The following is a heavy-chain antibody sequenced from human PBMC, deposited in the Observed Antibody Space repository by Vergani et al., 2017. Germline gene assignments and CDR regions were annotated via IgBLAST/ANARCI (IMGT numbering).Heavy chain of an antibody. CDR1: GFTFNHYA. J-gene: IGHJ6*03. Sequence: VQLLESGGDLVQPGGSLRLSCAASGFTFNHYAMNWVRQAPGKGLEWVAIIYYDGSKKYYADSVKGRFTISRDNSRNTLDLLMSSLRAEDTAIYYCVREGSYCGSTTCRNPSYVYYYHMDVWGEGTTVTVSS. CDR2: IYYDGSKK. D-gene: IGHD2-21*01. CDR3: VREGSYCGSTTCRNPSYVYYYHMDV. V-gene: IGHV3-33*08.